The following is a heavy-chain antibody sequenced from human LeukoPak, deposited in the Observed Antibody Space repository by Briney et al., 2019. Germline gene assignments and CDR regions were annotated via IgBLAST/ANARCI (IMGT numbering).Heavy chain of an antibody. D-gene: IGHD6-19*01. V-gene: IGHV1-18*01. CDR2: ISAYNGNT. J-gene: IGHJ4*02. Sequence: GASVKVSCKASGYTFTSYGISWVRQAPGQGLEWMGWISAYNGNTNYAQKFQGRVTMTRDTSISTAYMELSRLRSDDTAVYYCARDRIGIAVAGSGYYFDYWGQGTLVTVSS. CDR3: ARDRIGIAVAGSGYYFDY. CDR1: GYTFTSYG.